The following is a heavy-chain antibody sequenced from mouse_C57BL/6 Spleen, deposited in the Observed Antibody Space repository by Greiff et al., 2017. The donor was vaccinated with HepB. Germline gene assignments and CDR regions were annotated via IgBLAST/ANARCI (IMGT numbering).Heavy chain of an antibody. CDR1: GYTFTSYT. J-gene: IGHJ4*01. V-gene: IGHV1-4*01. D-gene: IGHD2-2*01. CDR3: ARQGLTGAMDY. Sequence: VKLQESGAELARPGASVKMSCKASGYTFTSYTMHWVKQRPGQGLDWIGYINPSSGYTKYNQKFKDKATLTADKSSSTAYMQLSSLTSEDSAVYYCARQGLTGAMDYWGQGTSVTVSS. CDR2: INPSSGYT.